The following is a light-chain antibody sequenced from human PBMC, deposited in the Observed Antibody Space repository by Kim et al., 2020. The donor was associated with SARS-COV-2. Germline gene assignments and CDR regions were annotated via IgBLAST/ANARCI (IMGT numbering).Light chain of an antibody. V-gene: IGLV3-19*01. CDR1: SLRSYY. CDR2: GKN. J-gene: IGLJ2*01. Sequence: LGQTVRITCQGDSLRSYYASWYQQKPGQAPVFVIYGKNNRPSGIPERFSGSSSGNTASLTITGAQAEDEADYYCNSRDSSGNHLVFGGGTKLTVL. CDR3: NSRDSSGNHLV.